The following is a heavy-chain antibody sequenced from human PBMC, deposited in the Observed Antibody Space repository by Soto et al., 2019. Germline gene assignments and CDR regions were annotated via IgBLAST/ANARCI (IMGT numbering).Heavy chain of an antibody. Sequence: SQTLSLICAISGDSVSSNSAAWNWIRQSPSRGLEWLGRTYYRSKWYNDYAVSVKSRITINPDTSKNQFSLQLNSVTPEDTAVYYCAREEWAAAGPAYYYYGMDVWGQGTTVTVSS. V-gene: IGHV6-1*01. D-gene: IGHD6-13*01. J-gene: IGHJ6*02. CDR2: TYYRSKWYN. CDR1: GDSVSSNSAA. CDR3: AREEWAAAGPAYYYYGMDV.